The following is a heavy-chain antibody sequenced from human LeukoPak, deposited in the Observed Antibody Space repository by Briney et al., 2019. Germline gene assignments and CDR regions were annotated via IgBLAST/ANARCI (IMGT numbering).Heavy chain of an antibody. CDR2: ISNNGGYT. Sequence: TGGSLRLSCAVSGFTFSSSAMSWVRQAPGKGLEWVSAISNNGGYTYYADSVQGRFTISRDNSKSTLCLQMNSLRAEDTAVYYCAKQLRYCSDGSCYFPYWGQGTLVTVSS. CDR3: AKQLRYCSDGSCYFPY. J-gene: IGHJ4*02. CDR1: GFTFSSSA. D-gene: IGHD2-15*01. V-gene: IGHV3-23*01.